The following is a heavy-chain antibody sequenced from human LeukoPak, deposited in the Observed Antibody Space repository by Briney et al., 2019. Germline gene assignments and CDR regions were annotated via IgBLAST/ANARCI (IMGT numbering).Heavy chain of an antibody. J-gene: IGHJ3*02. CDR2: INGDERST. CDR1: GFSFNSYW. D-gene: IGHD2-15*01. Sequence: PGGSLRLSCAASGFSFNSYWMHWVRQAPGKGLVWVSHINGDERSTTYADSVKGRFTISRDNAKDTLYLEMNSLRAEDTAVYYCARARRSGGDVFDTWGQGTMVTVSS. V-gene: IGHV3-74*03. CDR3: ARARRSGGDVFDT.